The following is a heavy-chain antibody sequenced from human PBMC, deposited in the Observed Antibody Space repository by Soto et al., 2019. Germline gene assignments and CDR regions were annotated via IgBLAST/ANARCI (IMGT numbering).Heavy chain of an antibody. V-gene: IGHV3-23*01. CDR2: VSRSGDNT. J-gene: IGHJ4*02. CDR3: ATDFGYFDILSGHHYIGS. Sequence: AGGSLRLSCAVSGFTFSSDAMSWVRHGPGKGRDWDSAVSRSGDNTYHADSLKGRFTISRDNSNNTQYLQMNSLRAEEKAAYYCATDFGYFDILSGHHYIGSWGQGTLVTVSS. D-gene: IGHD3-9*01. CDR1: GFTFSSDA.